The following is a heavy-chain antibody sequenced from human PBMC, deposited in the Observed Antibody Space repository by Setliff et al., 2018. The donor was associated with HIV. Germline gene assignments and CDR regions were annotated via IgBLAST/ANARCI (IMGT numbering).Heavy chain of an antibody. V-gene: IGHV3-7*01. Sequence: HPGGSLRLSCVASGFTFSRCWMSWVRQAPGKGLEWVANIKQDGSEKYYVDSVKGRFTISRDNAKNTHYLQMTSLRPEDTAVYYCGVSGGSSPGYWGQGTLVTVSS. CDR2: IKQDGSEK. J-gene: IGHJ4*02. CDR3: GVSGGSSPGY. CDR1: GFTFSRCW. D-gene: IGHD2-15*01.